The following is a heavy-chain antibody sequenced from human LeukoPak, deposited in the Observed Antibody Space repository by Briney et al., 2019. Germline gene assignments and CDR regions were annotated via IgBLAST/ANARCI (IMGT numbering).Heavy chain of an antibody. Sequence: GGSLRLSCAASGFTFSTYWMHWVRQAPGKGLVWVSRINSDGSTPSYADSVKGRFTISRDNAKNTLYLQMNSLRAEDTAVYYCATSSDTAMVFDYWGQGTLVTVSS. D-gene: IGHD5-18*01. CDR1: GFTFSTYW. V-gene: IGHV3-74*01. CDR2: INSDGSTP. J-gene: IGHJ4*02. CDR3: ATSSDTAMVFDY.